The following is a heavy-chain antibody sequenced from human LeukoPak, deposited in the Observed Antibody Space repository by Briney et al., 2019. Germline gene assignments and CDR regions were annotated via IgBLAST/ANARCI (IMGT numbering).Heavy chain of an antibody. Sequence: GGSLRLSCAASGFTVSSNYMSWVRQAPGKGLEWVSAISNNGGYTYYADSVQGRFTISRDNSKSTLCLQMNSLRAEDTAVYYCAKDVASFYYYGMDVWGQGTTVTVSS. D-gene: IGHD5-12*01. J-gene: IGHJ6*02. V-gene: IGHV3-23*01. CDR1: GFTVSSNY. CDR3: AKDVASFYYYGMDV. CDR2: ISNNGGYT.